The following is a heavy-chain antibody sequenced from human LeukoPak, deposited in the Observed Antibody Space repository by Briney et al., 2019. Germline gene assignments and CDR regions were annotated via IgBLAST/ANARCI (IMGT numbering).Heavy chain of an antibody. V-gene: IGHV3-53*01. CDR3: AMSVRYCTSTTCLLPFDY. J-gene: IGHJ4*02. D-gene: IGHD2-8*01. Sequence: GGSLRLSCAVSVLTVPIYHLTSVGQAPGKGLECVSVIYSGGSTYYADSVKGRFTVSRDNSKNTLYLQMNSLRAEDTAMYYIAMSVRYCTSTTCLLPFDYWGQGTLVTVSS. CDR2: IYSGGST. CDR1: VLTVPIYH.